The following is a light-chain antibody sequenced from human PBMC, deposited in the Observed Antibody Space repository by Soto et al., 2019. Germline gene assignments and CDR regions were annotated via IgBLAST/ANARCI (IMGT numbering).Light chain of an antibody. V-gene: IGLV2-23*01. J-gene: IGLJ2*01. Sequence: QSVLTQPASVSGSPGQSITISCTGTSSDVGTYNLVSWHQHHPGKAPKLIIYEGSKRPSGVSNRFSGSKSGNTASLTISGLQAEDAADYYCCSFEVGSTLVFGGGTKLTVL. CDR3: CSFEVGSTLV. CDR2: EGS. CDR1: SSDVGTYNL.